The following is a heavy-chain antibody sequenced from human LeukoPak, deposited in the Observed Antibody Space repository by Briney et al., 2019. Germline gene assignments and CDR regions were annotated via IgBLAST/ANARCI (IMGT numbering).Heavy chain of an antibody. CDR1: RGTFSSYA. Sequence: ASVKVSCKASRGTFSSYAISWVRQAPGQVLEWMGLINPDGGNTNYAQNFQGRVTLTRDTSTSTVYMELSSLRSEDTAIYYCARIRDGYNDAYDIWGQGTVVTVPS. J-gene: IGHJ3*02. D-gene: IGHD5-24*01. CDR3: ARIRDGYNDAYDI. CDR2: INPDGGNT. V-gene: IGHV1-46*01.